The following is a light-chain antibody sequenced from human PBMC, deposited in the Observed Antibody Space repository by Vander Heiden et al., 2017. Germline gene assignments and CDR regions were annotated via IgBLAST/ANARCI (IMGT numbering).Light chain of an antibody. V-gene: IGLV1-44*01. J-gene: IGLJ1*01. CDR3: AAWDDSRKGYV. CDR1: SSNIGRNT. CDR2: SNN. Sequence: QSVLPQPPSASGTPGQRVSISCSGSSSNIGRNTVNWFQQFPGPAPKPLIYSNNQRHSGVPDRVSGSKSGTSASLAISGLQSEDEADYYCAAWDDSRKGYVFGTGTKVTVL.